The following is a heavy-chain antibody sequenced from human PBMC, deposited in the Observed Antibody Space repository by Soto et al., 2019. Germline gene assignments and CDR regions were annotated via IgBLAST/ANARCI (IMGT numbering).Heavy chain of an antibody. CDR2: INAGNGNT. CDR1: GYTFTSYA. Sequence: ASVKVSCKASGYTFTSYAMHWVRQAPGQRLEWMGWINAGNGNTKYSQKFQGRVTITRDTSASTAYMELSSLRSEDTAVYYCARDGVTTPTFDYWGQGTLVTSSS. D-gene: IGHD4-4*01. V-gene: IGHV1-3*01. CDR3: ARDGVTTPTFDY. J-gene: IGHJ4*02.